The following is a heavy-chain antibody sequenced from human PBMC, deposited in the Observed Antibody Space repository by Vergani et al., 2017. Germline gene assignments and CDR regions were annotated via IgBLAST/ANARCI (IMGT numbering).Heavy chain of an antibody. CDR1: GFSFRGHG. CDR2: TWYEGNNN. CDR3: ARETSDTPSSLDY. Sequence: QVHLVESGGGVVQPGRSLTLSCVASGFSFRGHGMHWVRQAPGKGLEWVAMTWYEGNNNYYADSVKGRFTIPKDISKNTLYLQMNSLRGDDTALYYCARETSDTPSSLDYWGQGTLVTVSS. V-gene: IGHV3-33*08. D-gene: IGHD2-2*02. J-gene: IGHJ4*02.